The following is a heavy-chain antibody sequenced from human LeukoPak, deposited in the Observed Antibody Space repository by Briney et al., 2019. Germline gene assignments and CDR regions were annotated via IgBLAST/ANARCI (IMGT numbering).Heavy chain of an antibody. D-gene: IGHD6-19*01. CDR2: IRYDGSNK. V-gene: IGHV3-30*02. Sequence: PGGSLRLSCAASGFTFSSYGMHWVRQAPGKGLEWVAFIRYDGSNKYYADSVKGRFTISRDNSKNTLYLQMNSLRAEDTAVYYCAKAYSSGWYVGYYYMDVWGKGTTVTVSS. CDR3: AKAYSSGWYVGYYYMDV. J-gene: IGHJ6*03. CDR1: GFTFSSYG.